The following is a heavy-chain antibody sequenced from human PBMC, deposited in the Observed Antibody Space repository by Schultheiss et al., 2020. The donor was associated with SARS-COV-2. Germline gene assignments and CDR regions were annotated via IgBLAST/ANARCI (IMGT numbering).Heavy chain of an antibody. CDR1: GFTFASYA. Sequence: GGSLRLSCAASGFTFASYAMSWIRQAPGKGLEWVGRIKSKTDGGTTDYAAPVKGRFTISRDDSKNTLYLQMNSLKTEDTAVYYCARESWLPLATGMDVWGQGTTVTVSS. V-gene: IGHV3-15*01. D-gene: IGHD5-12*01. CDR2: IKSKTDGGTT. CDR3: ARESWLPLATGMDV. J-gene: IGHJ6*02.